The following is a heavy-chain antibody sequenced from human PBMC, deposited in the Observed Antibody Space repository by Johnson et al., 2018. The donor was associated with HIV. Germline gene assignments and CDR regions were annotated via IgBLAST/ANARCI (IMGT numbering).Heavy chain of an antibody. V-gene: IGHV3-11*04. D-gene: IGHD3-10*01. CDR3: ARAPEVRGIDAFDI. J-gene: IGHJ3*02. CDR1: GFTFSDYY. CDR2: ITRSGNTV. Sequence: QVQLVESGGGLVNPGGSLRLSCAASGFTFSDYYMSWVRQAPGKGLEWVSYITRSGNTVYYADSVKGRFTISRDNAKNSLYLQMNTLRAEDTAVYYCARAPEVRGIDAFDIWGQGTMVTVSS.